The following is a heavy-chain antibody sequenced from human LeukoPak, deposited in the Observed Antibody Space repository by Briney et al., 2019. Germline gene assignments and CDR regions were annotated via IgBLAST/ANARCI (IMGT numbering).Heavy chain of an antibody. D-gene: IGHD3-16*02. V-gene: IGHV3-48*03. CDR1: GFTFSSYE. CDR3: ARSGYDYVWGSYRLRRLVDY. J-gene: IGHJ4*02. Sequence: GGSLRLSCAASGFTFSSYEMNWVRQAPGKGLEWVSYISSSGSTIYYADSVKGRFPISRDNAKNSLYLQMNSLRAEDTAVYYCARSGYDYVWGSYRLRRLVDYWGQGTLVTVSS. CDR2: ISSSGSTI.